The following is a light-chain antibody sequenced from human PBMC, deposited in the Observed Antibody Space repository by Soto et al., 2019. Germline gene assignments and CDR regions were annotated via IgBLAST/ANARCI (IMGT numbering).Light chain of an antibody. CDR1: QGISSY. Sequence: DIKMTQSPSSLSASVGDRVTITCRASQGISSYLAWYQQKPGKAPKLLIYAASSLQRGVPSRFSGSGSATDFTLTISSLQPEDFATYYCQQSYSTPPTFGQGTKVDIK. CDR3: QQSYSTPPT. CDR2: AAS. J-gene: IGKJ1*01. V-gene: IGKV1-39*01.